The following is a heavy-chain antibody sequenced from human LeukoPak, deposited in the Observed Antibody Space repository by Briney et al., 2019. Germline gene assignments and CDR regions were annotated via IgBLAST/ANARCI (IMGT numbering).Heavy chain of an antibody. CDR2: MSYDGKAE. J-gene: IGHJ3*02. Sequence: GGSLRLSCAASGFTLSTYGIHWVRQAPGKGLEWVAMMSYDGKAEYYGDSVTGRFALFRDSSNNALYLQMNSLRAEDTAVYYCARSKHYYDSSGYYGHAFDIWGQGTMVTVSS. CDR1: GFTLSTYG. D-gene: IGHD3-22*01. CDR3: ARSKHYYDSSGYYGHAFDI. V-gene: IGHV3-30*03.